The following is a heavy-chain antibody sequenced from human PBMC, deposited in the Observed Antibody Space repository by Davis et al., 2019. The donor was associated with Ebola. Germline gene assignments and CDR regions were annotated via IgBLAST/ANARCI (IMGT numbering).Heavy chain of an antibody. CDR3: ARQGWSGYSLRHWLDP. D-gene: IGHD3-3*01. V-gene: IGHV4-39*01. CDR2: IYYSGIT. J-gene: IGHJ5*02. CDR1: GGSIISSSSY. Sequence: MPGGSLRLSCTVSGGSIISSSSYWGRIRQPPRMGLEWIGSIYYSGITYYNPSLKSRVTISVDTSKNQFSLKLRSVTAADTAVYYCARQGWSGYSLRHWLDPWGRGTLVTVSS.